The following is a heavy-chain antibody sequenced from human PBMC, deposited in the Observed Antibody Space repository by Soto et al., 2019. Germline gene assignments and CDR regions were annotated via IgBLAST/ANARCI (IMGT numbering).Heavy chain of an antibody. D-gene: IGHD2-15*01. CDR2: IYWDDDK. CDR1: GFSLSTSGVG. CDR3: XXLVVAGXXXYFDY. J-gene: IGHJ4*02. Sequence: QITLKESGPTLVKPTQTLTLTCTFSGFSLSTSGVGVGWIRQPPGKALEWLAFIYWDDDKRYSPSLKSRLTIIKDXXXXXXXXXXXXXXPXXXXXXXXXXLVVAGXXXYFDYWGQGTLVTVSS. V-gene: IGHV2-5*02.